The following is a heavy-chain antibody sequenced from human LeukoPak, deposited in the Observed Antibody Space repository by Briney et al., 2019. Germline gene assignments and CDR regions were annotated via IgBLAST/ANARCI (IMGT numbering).Heavy chain of an antibody. CDR1: GYTVTSYG. D-gene: IGHD4-17*01. CDR2: ISAYNGNT. CDR3: ARVPQALRNYYYLDV. V-gene: IGHV1-18*01. Sequence: ASVKVSCKASGYTVTSYGISWVRQATGQGHEWMGWISAYNGNTNYAQKLQGRVTITTDTSTSTAYMELRSLRSDDTAVYYCARVPQALRNYYYLDVWGKGTTVTVSS. J-gene: IGHJ6*03.